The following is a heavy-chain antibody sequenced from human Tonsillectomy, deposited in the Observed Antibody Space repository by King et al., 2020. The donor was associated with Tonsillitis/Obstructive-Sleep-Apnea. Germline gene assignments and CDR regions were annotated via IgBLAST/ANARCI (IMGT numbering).Heavy chain of an antibody. V-gene: IGHV4-59*01. CDR2: VDYSGST. Sequence: VQLQESGPGLVRPSETLSLTCTVSGGSISSYYWSWIRQPPGRGLEWIGYVDYSGSTNYNPSLKSRVNISIDTPKNPFPLNLSSVTATDTAVYYCAREGDDAFDIWGQGTMVTVSS. CDR3: AREGDDAFDI. J-gene: IGHJ3*02. D-gene: IGHD3-16*01. CDR1: GGSISSYY.